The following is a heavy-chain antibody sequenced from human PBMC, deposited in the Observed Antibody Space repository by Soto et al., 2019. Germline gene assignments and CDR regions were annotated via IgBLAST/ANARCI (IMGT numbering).Heavy chain of an antibody. Sequence: QLQLQESGPGLVKPSETLSLTCTVSGGSIRSSSYWGWIRQPPGKGLEWIGSMYSIGSSYYNPSLKGRVTISADTSKNQFSLNLISVTAADTAVYYCRRSSRYSTDVWGQGTTVTVSS. J-gene: IGHJ6*02. CDR3: RRSSRYSTDV. D-gene: IGHD2-2*01. CDR2: MYSIGSS. CDR1: GGSIRSSSY. V-gene: IGHV4-39*01.